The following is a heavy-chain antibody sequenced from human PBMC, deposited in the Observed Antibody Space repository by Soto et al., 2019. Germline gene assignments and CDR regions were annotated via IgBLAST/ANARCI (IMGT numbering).Heavy chain of an antibody. CDR2: IYHSGST. Sequence: ASETLSLTCAVSGGSISSSNWWSWVRQPPGKGLEWIGEIYHSGSTNYNPSLKSRVTISVDKSKNQFSLKLSSVTAADTAVYYCASQPGDYYDSSGYSRGYWGQGTLVTVSS. CDR1: GGSISSSNW. CDR3: ASQPGDYYDSSGYSRGY. J-gene: IGHJ4*02. D-gene: IGHD3-22*01. V-gene: IGHV4-4*02.